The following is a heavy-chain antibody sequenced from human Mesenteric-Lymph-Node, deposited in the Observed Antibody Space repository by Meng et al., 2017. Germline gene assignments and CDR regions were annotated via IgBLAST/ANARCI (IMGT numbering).Heavy chain of an antibody. CDR2: INWNGGST. CDR3: ANGRGYSYGYGFRPVYSPFNI. V-gene: IGHV3-20*04. Sequence: GESLKISCAASGFTFDDYGMSWVRQAPGKGLEWVSGINWNGGSTGYADSVKGRFTISRDNAKNSLYLQMNSLRAEDTAVYYCANGRGYSYGYGFRPVYSPFNIWGQGTMVTVSS. D-gene: IGHD5-18*01. J-gene: IGHJ3*02. CDR1: GFTFDDYG.